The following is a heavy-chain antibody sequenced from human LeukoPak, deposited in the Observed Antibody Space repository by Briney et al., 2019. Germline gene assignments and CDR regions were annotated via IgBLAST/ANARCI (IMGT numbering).Heavy chain of an antibody. J-gene: IGHJ4*02. V-gene: IGHV4-61*08. CDR1: GGSISNSGYY. Sequence: SETLSLTCTVSGGSISNSGYYWGWIRQPPGKGLEWIGYIYYSGSTNYSPSLKSRVTISVDTSKNQFSLKLSSVTAADTAVYYCARVRVSYYFDYWGQGTLVTVSS. CDR3: ARVRVSYYFDY. CDR2: IYYSGST. D-gene: IGHD6-6*01.